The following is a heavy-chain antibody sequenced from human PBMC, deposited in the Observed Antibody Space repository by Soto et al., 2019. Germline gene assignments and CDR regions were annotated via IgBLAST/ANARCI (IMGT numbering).Heavy chain of an antibody. J-gene: IGHJ6*01. Sequence: PGGSLRLSCAASGFTFSNAWMSWVRQAPGKGLEWVGRIKSKTEGGTTDYAAPVKGRFTISKDESKSTLYLQMNSLRTEDTAVYYCNTPYYYYGMDVWGQGTTVTVSS. CDR3: NTPYYYYGMDV. CDR2: IKSKTEGGTT. V-gene: IGHV3-15*01. CDR1: GFTFSNAW.